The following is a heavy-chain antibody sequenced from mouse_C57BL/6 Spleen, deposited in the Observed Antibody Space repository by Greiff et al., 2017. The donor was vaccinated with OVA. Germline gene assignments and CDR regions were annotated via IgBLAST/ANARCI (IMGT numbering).Heavy chain of an antibody. D-gene: IGHD2-2*01. CDR1: GYSFTDYN. Sequence: VHVKQSGPELVKPGASVKISCKASGYSFTDYNMNWVKQSNGKSLEWIGVINPNYGTTSYNQKFKGKATLTVDQSSSTAYMQLNSLTSEDSAVYYCARETGIYYGYLYFGYWGQGTTLTVST. CDR3: ARETGIYYGYLYFGY. CDR2: INPNYGTT. J-gene: IGHJ2*01. V-gene: IGHV1-39*01.